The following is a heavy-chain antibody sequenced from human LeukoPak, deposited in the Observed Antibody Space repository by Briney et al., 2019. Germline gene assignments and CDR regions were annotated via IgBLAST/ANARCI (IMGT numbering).Heavy chain of an antibody. CDR3: ARVSSSWIDSVKYYYCYMDV. CDR1: GGSISSSSYY. J-gene: IGHJ6*03. CDR2: IYYSGST. D-gene: IGHD6-13*01. V-gene: IGHV4-39*07. Sequence: SETLSLTCTVSGGSISSSSYYWGWTRQPPGKGLEWIGTIYYSGSTYYNPSLKSRVTISVDTSKNQFSLKLSSVTAADTAVYYCARVSSSWIDSVKYYYCYMDVWGKGTTVTVSS.